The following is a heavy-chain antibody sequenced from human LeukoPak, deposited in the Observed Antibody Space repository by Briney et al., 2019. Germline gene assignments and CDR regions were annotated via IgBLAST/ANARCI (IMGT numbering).Heavy chain of an antibody. CDR2: IRHDGSAT. CDR1: GFTFSSYG. CDR3: ARDLGDPYNYYYYFYMDV. J-gene: IGHJ6*03. V-gene: IGHV3-30*02. D-gene: IGHD5-24*01. Sequence: GGPLRLSCTASGFTFSSYGMHWVRQAPGKGLEWVTFIRHDGSATYYADSVKGRFTISRDNAKNSLYLQMNSLRAEDTAMYFCARDLGDPYNYYYYFYMDVWGKGTTVTVSS.